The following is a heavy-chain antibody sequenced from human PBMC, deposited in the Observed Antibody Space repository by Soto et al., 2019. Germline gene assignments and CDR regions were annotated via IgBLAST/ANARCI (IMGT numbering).Heavy chain of an antibody. Sequence: ASVKVSCKASGYTFASYDINWVRQATGQGLEWMGWMNPNSGNTGYAQKFQGRVTMTRNTSISTAYMELSSLRSEDTAVYYCARYYGSGTYYYYYYMDVWGKGTTVTVSS. D-gene: IGHD3-10*01. CDR3: ARYYGSGTYYYYYYMDV. J-gene: IGHJ6*03. CDR2: MNPNSGNT. V-gene: IGHV1-8*01. CDR1: GYTFASYD.